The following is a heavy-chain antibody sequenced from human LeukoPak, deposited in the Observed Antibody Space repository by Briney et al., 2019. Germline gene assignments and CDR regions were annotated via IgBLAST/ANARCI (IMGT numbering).Heavy chain of an antibody. CDR2: IYYSGST. CDR1: GGSISSSSYY. CDR3: ARQGAIVVVGGNNWFDP. V-gene: IGHV4-39*01. Sequence: SETLSLTCTVSGGSISSSSYYWGWIRQPPGKGEEWIGSIYYSGSTYYNPSLKSRVTISVDTSKNRFSLKLSSVTAADTAVYYCARQGAIVVVGGNNWFDPWGQGTLVTVSS. D-gene: IGHD2-2*01. J-gene: IGHJ5*02.